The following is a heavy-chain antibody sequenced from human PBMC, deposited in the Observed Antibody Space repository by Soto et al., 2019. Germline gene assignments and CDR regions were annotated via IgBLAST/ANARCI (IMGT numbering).Heavy chain of an antibody. CDR2: IIPIFGTA. D-gene: IGHD3-10*01. Sequence: ASVKVSCKASGGTFSSYAISWVRQAPGQGLEWMGGIIPIFGTANYAQKFQGRVTITADESTSTAYMELSSLRSEDTAVYYCARESRMVRGVIITYYYYYYGMDVWGQGTTVTVSS. V-gene: IGHV1-69*13. CDR1: GGTFSSYA. CDR3: ARESRMVRGVIITYYYYYYGMDV. J-gene: IGHJ6*02.